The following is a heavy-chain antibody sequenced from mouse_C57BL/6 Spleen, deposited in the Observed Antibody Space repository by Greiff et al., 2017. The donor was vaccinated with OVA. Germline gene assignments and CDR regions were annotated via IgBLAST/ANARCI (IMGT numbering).Heavy chain of an antibody. CDR1: GYTFTSYW. CDR3: ARSGGNYEDY. V-gene: IGHV1-64*01. Sequence: VKLQQPGAELVKPGASVKLSCKASGYTFTSYWMHWVKQRPGQGLEWIGMIHPNSGSTNYNEKFKSKATLTVDKSSSTAYMQLSSLTSEDSAVYYCARSGGNYEDYWGQGTTLTVSS. D-gene: IGHD2-1*01. J-gene: IGHJ2*01. CDR2: IHPNSGST.